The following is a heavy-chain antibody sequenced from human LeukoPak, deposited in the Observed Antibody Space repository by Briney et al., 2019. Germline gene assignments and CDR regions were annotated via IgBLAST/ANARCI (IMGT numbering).Heavy chain of an antibody. V-gene: IGHV3-7*05. J-gene: IGHJ4*02. Sequence: QPGGSLRLSCAASGFTFSSYWMSWVRQAPGKGLEWVANIKQDGSEKYYVDSVKGRFTISRDNAKNSLYLQMNSLRAEDTAVYYCARDNLHYYDSSGYYGSYWGQGTLVTASS. CDR1: GFTFSSYW. D-gene: IGHD3-22*01. CDR2: IKQDGSEK. CDR3: ARDNLHYYDSSGYYGSY.